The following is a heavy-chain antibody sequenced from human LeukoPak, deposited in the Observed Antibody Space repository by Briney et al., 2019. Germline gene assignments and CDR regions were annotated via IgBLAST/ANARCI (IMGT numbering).Heavy chain of an antibody. D-gene: IGHD6-19*01. CDR3: ARDVAVAGHMDV. Sequence: GGSLRLSCAASGFTFSSYTMNWVRQAPGKGLEWVSSISSSSTYIYYADSVKGRFTISRDNAKNSLYLQMNSLRAEDTAVYYCARDVAVAGHMDVWGKGTTVTVSS. CDR1: GFTFSSYT. J-gene: IGHJ6*03. V-gene: IGHV3-21*01. CDR2: ISSSSTYI.